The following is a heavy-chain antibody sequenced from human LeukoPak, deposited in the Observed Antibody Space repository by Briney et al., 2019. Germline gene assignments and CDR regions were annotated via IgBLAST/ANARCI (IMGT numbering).Heavy chain of an antibody. J-gene: IGHJ4*02. CDR3: AREYCSGGSCYTDY. V-gene: IGHV3-66*01. Sequence: GGSLRLSCAASGFTVSSNYMSWVRQAPGKGLEWVSVIYSGGSTYYADSVKGRFTISRDNSKNTLYLQMDSLRAEDTAVYYCAREYCSGGSCYTDYWGQGTLVTVSS. D-gene: IGHD2-15*01. CDR1: GFTVSSNY. CDR2: IYSGGST.